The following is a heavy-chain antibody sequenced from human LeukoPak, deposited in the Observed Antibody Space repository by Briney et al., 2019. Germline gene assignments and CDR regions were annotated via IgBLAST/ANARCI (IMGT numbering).Heavy chain of an antibody. V-gene: IGHV4-59*05. Sequence: SETLSLTCTVSGGSISSYYWSWIRQPPGKGLEWIGSIYYSGSTYYNPSLKSRVTISVDTSKNQFSLKLSSVTAADTAVYYCARLMILTGAFDIWGQGTMVTVSS. J-gene: IGHJ3*02. D-gene: IGHD3-9*01. CDR1: GGSISSYY. CDR3: ARLMILTGAFDI. CDR2: IYYSGST.